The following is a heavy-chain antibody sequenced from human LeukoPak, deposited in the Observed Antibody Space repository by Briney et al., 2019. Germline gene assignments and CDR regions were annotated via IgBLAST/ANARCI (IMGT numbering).Heavy chain of an antibody. Sequence: PGGSLRLSCAASGFTFRDYYMSWIRQAPGKGLEWVSYISSTSSYINYADSVKGRFTISRDNAKNSLFLQMNSLRAEDTTLYYCARVSQWLVPYWGQGTLVTVSS. V-gene: IGHV3-11*05. J-gene: IGHJ4*02. CDR1: GFTFRDYY. D-gene: IGHD6-19*01. CDR2: ISSTSSYI. CDR3: ARVSQWLVPY.